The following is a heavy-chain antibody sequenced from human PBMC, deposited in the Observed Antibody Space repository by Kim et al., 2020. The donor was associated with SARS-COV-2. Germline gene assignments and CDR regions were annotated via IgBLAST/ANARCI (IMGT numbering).Heavy chain of an antibody. CDR3: ARGPDTYFDY. Sequence: KTKSSTKFQGRVTITRDTSATTAFMELSSLRSEDTAVYYCARGPDTYFDYWGQGTLVTVSS. D-gene: IGHD3-9*01. J-gene: IGHJ4*02. V-gene: IGHV1-3*01. CDR2: KT.